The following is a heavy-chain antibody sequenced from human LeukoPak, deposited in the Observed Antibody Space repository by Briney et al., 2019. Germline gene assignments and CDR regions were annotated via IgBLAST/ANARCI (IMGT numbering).Heavy chain of an antibody. J-gene: IGHJ4*02. Sequence: GRSLRLSCAASGFTFGSDAMHWVRQAPGKGLEWVALIWYDGSNKYYADSVKGRLTISRDNSKNTLYLQMNSLRAEDTAVYYCAREGPRGNSQFDYWGQGTLVTVSS. V-gene: IGHV3-33*08. CDR2: IWYDGSNK. CDR3: AREGPRGNSQFDY. D-gene: IGHD2/OR15-2a*01. CDR1: GFTFGSDA.